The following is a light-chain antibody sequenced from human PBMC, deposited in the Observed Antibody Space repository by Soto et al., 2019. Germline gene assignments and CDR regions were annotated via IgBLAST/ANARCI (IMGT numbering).Light chain of an antibody. Sequence: ASQFVTSGHLAWYQQKPGQAPRLLIYDASTRATGIPDRFSGSGSGTDFTVSTFLLDPADFAPYFGPQYASWITFDLGT. CDR3: PQYASWIT. J-gene: IGKJ5*01. CDR1: QFVTSGH. V-gene: IGKV3-20*01. CDR2: DAS.